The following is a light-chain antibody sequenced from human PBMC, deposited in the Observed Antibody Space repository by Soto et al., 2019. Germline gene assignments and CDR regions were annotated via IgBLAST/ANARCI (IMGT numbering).Light chain of an antibody. CDR1: QSVSSSY. Sequence: EIVLTQSPGTLSLSPGERATLSCRASQSVSSSYLAWYQQKPGQAPRLLISGASLRATGIPDRFSGSGSGTDFTLTISRLEPEDFAVYYCQQYGGSPTFGQGTKVDIK. CDR2: GAS. CDR3: QQYGGSPT. J-gene: IGKJ1*01. V-gene: IGKV3-20*01.